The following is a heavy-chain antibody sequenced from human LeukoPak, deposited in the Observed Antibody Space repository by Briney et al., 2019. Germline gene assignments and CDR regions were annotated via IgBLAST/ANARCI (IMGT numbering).Heavy chain of an antibody. V-gene: IGHV4-39*01. D-gene: IGHD5-18*01. CDR2: IYYSGST. Sequence: SETLSLTCTVSGGSISSSSYYWGWIRQPPGKGLEWIGSIYYSGSTYYNPSLKSRVTISVDTSKNQFSLKLSSVTAADTAVYYCARLNYTAMVFDYWGQGTLVTVSS. CDR1: GGSISSSSYY. CDR3: ARLNYTAMVFDY. J-gene: IGHJ4*02.